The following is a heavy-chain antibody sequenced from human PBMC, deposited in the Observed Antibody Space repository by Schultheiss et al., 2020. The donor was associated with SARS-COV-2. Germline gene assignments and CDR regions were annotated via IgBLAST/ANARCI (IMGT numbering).Heavy chain of an antibody. CDR1: GGSISSSNW. Sequence: SETLSLTCAVSGGSISSSNWWSWVRQPPGKGLEWIGEIYHSGSTNYNPSLKSRVTISVDKSKNQFSLKLSSVTAADTAVYYCARRGYCSGGRCYYFDYWGQGTLVTVSS. V-gene: IGHV4-4*02. CDR2: IYHSGST. J-gene: IGHJ4*02. D-gene: IGHD2-15*01. CDR3: ARRGYCSGGRCYYFDY.